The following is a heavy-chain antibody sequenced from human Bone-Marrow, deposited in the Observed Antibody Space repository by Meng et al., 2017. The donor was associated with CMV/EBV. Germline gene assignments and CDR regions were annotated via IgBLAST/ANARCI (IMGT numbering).Heavy chain of an antibody. Sequence: QVQLVQSGAEVKKPGASVKVSCKASGYTFSGYYIHWVRQAPGQGLEWMGWINPNSGGTNYAQNFRGRVTMTRDTSISTAYMELSRLRSDDTAVYYCARVPAAMPGVDYWGQGTLVTVSS. CDR3: ARVPAAMPGVDY. J-gene: IGHJ4*02. CDR1: GYTFSGYY. CDR2: INPNSGGT. D-gene: IGHD2-2*01. V-gene: IGHV1-2*02.